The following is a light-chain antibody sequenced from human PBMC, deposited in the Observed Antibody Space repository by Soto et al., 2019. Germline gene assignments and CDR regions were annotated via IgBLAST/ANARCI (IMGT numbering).Light chain of an antibody. CDR3: QQSYNTPRT. Sequence: DIQMTQSPSSLSASVGDTVTITCQASQRVSIFLNWYQQKPGKAPKLLIYSATSLQSGVPSRFSGSFFGTDFTLTISSLQPEDFATYYCQQSYNTPRTFGQGTKVDIK. J-gene: IGKJ1*01. V-gene: IGKV1-39*01. CDR2: SAT. CDR1: QRVSIF.